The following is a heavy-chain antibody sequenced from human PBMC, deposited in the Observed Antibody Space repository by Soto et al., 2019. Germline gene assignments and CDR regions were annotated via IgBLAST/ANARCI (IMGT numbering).Heavy chain of an antibody. J-gene: IGHJ4*02. Sequence: VKVSFHASVYTFTSYGISWVQQAPGQGLEWMGWISAYNGNTNYAQKLQGRVTMTTDTSTSTAYMELRSLRSDDTAVYYCARVLRWSDHYWGQGTLVTVSS. CDR1: VYTFTSYG. D-gene: IGHD4-17*01. CDR2: ISAYNGNT. V-gene: IGHV1-18*01. CDR3: ARVLRWSDHY.